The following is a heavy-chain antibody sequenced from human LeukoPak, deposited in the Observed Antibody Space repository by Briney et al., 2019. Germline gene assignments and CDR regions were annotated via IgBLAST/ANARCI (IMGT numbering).Heavy chain of an antibody. J-gene: IGHJ4*02. CDR3: ASLRGIVGATQFDY. CDR2: INHSGST. Sequence: SETLSLTCAVYGGSFSGYYWSWIRQPPGKGLEWIREINHSGSTNYNPSLKSRVTISVDTSKNQFSLKLSSVTAADTAAYYCASLRGIVGATQFDYWGQGTLVTVSS. D-gene: IGHD1-26*01. CDR1: GGSFSGYY. V-gene: IGHV4-34*01.